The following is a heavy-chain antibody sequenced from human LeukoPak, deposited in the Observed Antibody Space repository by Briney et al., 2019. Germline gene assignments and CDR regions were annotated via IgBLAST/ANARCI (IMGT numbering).Heavy chain of an antibody. CDR1: GGTFSSYA. D-gene: IGHD6-19*01. CDR3: AALKPGSGWYRGQYNWFDP. V-gene: IGHV1-69*13. J-gene: IGHJ5*02. Sequence: SVKVSCKASGGTFSSYAISWVRQAPGQGLEWMGGIIPIFGTANYAQKFQGRVTITADESTSTAYMELSSLRSEDTAVYYCAALKPGSGWYRGQYNWFDPWGQGTLVTVSS. CDR2: IIPIFGTA.